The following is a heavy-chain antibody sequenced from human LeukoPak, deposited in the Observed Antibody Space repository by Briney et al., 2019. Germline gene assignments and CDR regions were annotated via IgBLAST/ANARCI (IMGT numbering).Heavy chain of an antibody. CDR2: ISSSGSTI. Sequence: GGSLRLSCAAPGFTFSDYYMSWIRQAPGKGLEWVSYISSSGSTIYYADSVKGRFTISRDNAKNSLYLQMSSLRAEDTAVYYCARDSRGYYDSRGNYWGQGTLVTVSS. D-gene: IGHD3-22*01. CDR1: GFTFSDYY. V-gene: IGHV3-11*01. CDR3: ARDSRGYYDSRGNY. J-gene: IGHJ4*02.